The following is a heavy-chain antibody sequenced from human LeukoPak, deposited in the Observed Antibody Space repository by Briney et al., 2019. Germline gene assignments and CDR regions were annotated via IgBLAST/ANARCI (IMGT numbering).Heavy chain of an antibody. CDR1: GFTFSSYA. CDR3: AKDVRDVSGYGLFDS. CDR2: ISGSGGST. V-gene: IGHV3-23*01. D-gene: IGHD5-12*01. Sequence: PGGSLRLSCAASGFTFSSYAMSWVRQAPGKGLEWVSAISGSGGSTYYADSVKGRFTISRDNSKNTLYLQMNSLRAEDTAVYYCAKDVRDVSGYGLFDSWGQGTLVTVSS. J-gene: IGHJ4*02.